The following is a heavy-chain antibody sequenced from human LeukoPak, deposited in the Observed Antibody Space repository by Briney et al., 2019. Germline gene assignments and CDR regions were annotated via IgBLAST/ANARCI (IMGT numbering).Heavy chain of an antibody. Sequence: PSETLSLTCAVYGGSFSGYYWSWIRQPPGKGLEWIGEINHSGSTNYNPSLKSRVTISVDTSKNQFSLKLSSVTAADTAVYYCARGLAYDILTGNNWFDPWGQGTLVTVSS. D-gene: IGHD3-9*01. J-gene: IGHJ5*02. CDR1: GGSFSGYY. CDR2: INHSGST. CDR3: ARGLAYDILTGNNWFDP. V-gene: IGHV4-34*01.